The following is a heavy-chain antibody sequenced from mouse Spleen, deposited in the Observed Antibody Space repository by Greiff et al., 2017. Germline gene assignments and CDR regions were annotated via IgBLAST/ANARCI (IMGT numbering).Heavy chain of an antibody. CDR1: GYTFTDYY. CDR2: INPNNGGT. D-gene: IGHD2-13*01. Sequence: VQLQQSGPELVKPGASVKISCKASGYTFTDYYMNWVKQSHGKSLEWIGDINPNNGGTSYNQKFKGKATLTVDKSSSTAYMELRSLTSEDSAVYYCAREKGIYYGDPWFAYWGQGTLVTVSA. J-gene: IGHJ3*01. V-gene: IGHV1-26*01. CDR3: AREKGIYYGDPWFAY.